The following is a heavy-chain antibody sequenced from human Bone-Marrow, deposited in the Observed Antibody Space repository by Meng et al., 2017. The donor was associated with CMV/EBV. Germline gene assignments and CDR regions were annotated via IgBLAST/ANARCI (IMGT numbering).Heavy chain of an antibody. CDR3: ARDYYDSSGYRNWFDP. V-gene: IGHV3-48*03. CDR2: ISSSGSTI. Sequence: GESLKISCAASGFTFSSYEMNWVRQAPGKGLEWVSYISSSGSTIYYADSVKGRFTISRENAKNSLYLQMNSLRAGDTAVYYCARDYYDSSGYRNWFDPWGQGTLVTVSS. J-gene: IGHJ5*02. CDR1: GFTFSSYE. D-gene: IGHD3-22*01.